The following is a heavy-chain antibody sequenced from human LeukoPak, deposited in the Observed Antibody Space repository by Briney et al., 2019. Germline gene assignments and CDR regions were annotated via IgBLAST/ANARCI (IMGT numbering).Heavy chain of an antibody. CDR1: GFTFSDYY. J-gene: IGHJ3*02. Sequence: GGSLRPSCAASGFTFSDYYMSWIRQAPGKGLEWVSYISSSGSTIYYADSVKGRFTISRDNAKNSLYLQMNSLRAEDTAVYYCARDQRNNWNYDAFDIWGQGTMVTVSS. CDR2: ISSSGSTI. CDR3: ARDQRNNWNYDAFDI. V-gene: IGHV3-11*04. D-gene: IGHD1-7*01.